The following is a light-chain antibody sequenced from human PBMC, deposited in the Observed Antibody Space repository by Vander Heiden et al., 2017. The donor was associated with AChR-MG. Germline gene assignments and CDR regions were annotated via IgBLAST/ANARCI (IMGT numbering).Light chain of an antibody. CDR1: SSQIGIHY. CDR2: DNN. J-gene: IGLJ1*01. CDR3: AAWDSGMSAVV. V-gene: IGLV1-51*01. Sequence: QSVLPQPPSFSAAAGQRGTMACAGSSSQIGIHYVSWYHQLPGTAPKLLIYDNNKRPSGIPDRFSGSKCGTSATLGITGRQTVDEADYYCAAWDSGMSAVVFGTGTKVSVL.